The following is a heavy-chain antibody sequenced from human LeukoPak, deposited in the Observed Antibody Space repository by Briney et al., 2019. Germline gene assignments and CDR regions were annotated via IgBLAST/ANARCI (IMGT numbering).Heavy chain of an antibody. CDR2: VGITSSYI. J-gene: IGHJ3*02. Sequence: GGSLRLSCAASGFTFSSYTMNWVRQAPGKGLEWVSSVGITSSYIDYADSVKGRFTSSRDNAKNSVYLQMNSLRTEDTAVYYCARGYQWKAAFDIWGHGTMVTVSS. D-gene: IGHD1-1*01. CDR1: GFTFSSYT. V-gene: IGHV3-21*01. CDR3: ARGYQWKAAFDI.